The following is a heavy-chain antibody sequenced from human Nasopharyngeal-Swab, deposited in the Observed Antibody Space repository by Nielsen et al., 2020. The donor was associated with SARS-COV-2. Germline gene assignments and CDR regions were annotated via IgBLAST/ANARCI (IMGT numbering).Heavy chain of an antibody. CDR1: GFTFGDYA. J-gene: IGHJ4*02. CDR2: IRSKAYGGTT. CDR3: TRDEVLTVATNY. V-gene: IGHV3-49*04. D-gene: IGHD5-12*01. Sequence: GESLKISCTASGFTFGDYAMSWVRQAPGKGLAWVGFIRSKAYGGTTEYAASVKGRFTISRDDSKSIAYLQMNSLKTEDTAVYYCTRDEVLTVATNYWGQGTLVTVSS.